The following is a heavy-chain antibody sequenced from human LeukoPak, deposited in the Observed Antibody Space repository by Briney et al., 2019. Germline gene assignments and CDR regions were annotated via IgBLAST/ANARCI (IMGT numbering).Heavy chain of an antibody. D-gene: IGHD5-12*01. V-gene: IGHV6-1*01. J-gene: IGHJ3*02. CDR2: TYYRSKWYS. Sequence: SQTLTLTCAISGDSVSSNSVAWDWIRQSPSRGLEWLGRTYYRSKWYSDNAVSVKSRITINPDTSKNQFSLQLNSVTPEDTAVYYCARDKSGAFDIWGQGTMVTVSS. CDR3: ARDKSGAFDI. CDR1: GDSVSSNSVA.